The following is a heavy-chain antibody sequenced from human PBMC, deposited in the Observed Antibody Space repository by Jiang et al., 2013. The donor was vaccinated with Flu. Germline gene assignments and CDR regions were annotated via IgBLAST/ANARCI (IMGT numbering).Heavy chain of an antibody. CDR3: ARRHCSGGYCYLDY. V-gene: IGHV1-2*02. J-gene: IGHJ4*02. D-gene: IGHD2-15*01. CDR1: GYTFTGYY. CDR2: INPNSGGT. Sequence: GAEVKKPGASVKVSCTTSGYTFTGYYMHWVRQAPGQGLEWMGWINPNSGGTNYAQKLQGRVTMTRDTSISAAYMELSSLRSDDTAVYYCARRHCSGGYCYLDYWGQGTLVTVSS.